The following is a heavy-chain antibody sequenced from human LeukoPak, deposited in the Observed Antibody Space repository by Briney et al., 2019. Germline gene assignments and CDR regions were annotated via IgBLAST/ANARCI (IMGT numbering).Heavy chain of an antibody. V-gene: IGHV4-30-2*01. CDR2: IYHSGST. Sequence: SETLSLTCAVSGGSISSGGYSWSWIRQPPGKGLEWIGYIYHSGSTYYNPSLKSRVTISVDRSKNQFSPKLSSVTAADTAVYYCARAQGAAMGDLGFDYWGQGTLVTVSS. J-gene: IGHJ4*02. CDR3: ARAQGAAMGDLGFDY. D-gene: IGHD2-2*01. CDR1: GGSISSGGYS.